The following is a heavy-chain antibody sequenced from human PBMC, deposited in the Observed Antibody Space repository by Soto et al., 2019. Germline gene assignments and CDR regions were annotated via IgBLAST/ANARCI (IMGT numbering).Heavy chain of an antibody. CDR3: AKDDYGDYH. D-gene: IGHD4-17*01. V-gene: IGHV3-30*18. Sequence: QVQLVESGGGVVQPGRSLRLSCAASGFTFSSYGMHWVRQAPGKGLEWVAVISYDGSNKYYADSVKGRFTISRDNSKNTLYLQMISLRAEDTAVYYCAKDDYGDYHGGQGTLVTVSS. J-gene: IGHJ4*02. CDR2: ISYDGSNK. CDR1: GFTFSSYG.